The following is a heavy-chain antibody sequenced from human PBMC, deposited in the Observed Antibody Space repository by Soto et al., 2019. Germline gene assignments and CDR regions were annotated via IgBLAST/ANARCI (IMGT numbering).Heavy chain of an antibody. D-gene: IGHD1-7*01. V-gene: IGHV3-53*02. CDR1: GFTVSGNY. J-gene: IGHJ6*02. CDR2: IYSGGST. Sequence: EVQLVETGGGLIQPGGSLRLSCAASGFTVSGNYMSWVRQAPGKGLEWVSVIYSGGSTYYADSVKGRFTISRDNSKNTLYLQMNSLRAEDTAVYYCAKDLFGWNSVYYYYGMDVWGQGTTVTVSS. CDR3: AKDLFGWNSVYYYYGMDV.